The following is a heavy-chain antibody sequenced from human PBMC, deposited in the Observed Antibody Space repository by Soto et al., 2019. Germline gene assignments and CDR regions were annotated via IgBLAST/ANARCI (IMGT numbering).Heavy chain of an antibody. CDR1: GGSISSSSYY. J-gene: IGHJ4*02. Sequence: SETLSLTCTVSGGSISSSSYYWGWIRQPPGKGLEWIGSIYYSGSTYYNPSLKSRVTISVDTSKNQFSLKLSSVTAADTAVYYFASRAIQLSLSNFDSWGQGTLVTVSS. CDR2: IYYSGST. CDR3: ASRAIQLSLSNFDS. D-gene: IGHD5-18*01. V-gene: IGHV4-39*01.